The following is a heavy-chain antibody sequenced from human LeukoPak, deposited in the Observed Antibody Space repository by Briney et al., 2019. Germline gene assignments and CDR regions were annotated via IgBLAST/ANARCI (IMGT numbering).Heavy chain of an antibody. J-gene: IGHJ5*02. D-gene: IGHD3-22*01. V-gene: IGHV1-18*01. CDR3: ARSPTYYYDSSGYYEFAWFDP. CDR1: GYTFTSYG. Sequence: GASVKVSCKASGYTFTSYGISWVRQAPGQGLEWMGWISAYNGNTNYAQKLQGRVTMTTDTSTSTAYMELRSLRSDDTAVYYCARSPTYYYDSSGYYEFAWFDPWGQGTLVTVSS. CDR2: ISAYNGNT.